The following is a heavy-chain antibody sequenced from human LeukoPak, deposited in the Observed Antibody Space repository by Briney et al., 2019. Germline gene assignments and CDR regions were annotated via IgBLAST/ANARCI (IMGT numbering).Heavy chain of an antibody. Sequence: APVKVSCKASGGTFSSYAISWVRQAPGQGLEWMGGIIPIFGTANYAQKFQGRVTITADESTSTAYMELSSLRSEDTAVYYCARGVVVIPRGNWFDPWGQGTLVTVSS. CDR2: IIPIFGTA. J-gene: IGHJ5*02. CDR3: ARGVVVIPRGNWFDP. CDR1: GGTFSSYA. D-gene: IGHD3-22*01. V-gene: IGHV1-69*13.